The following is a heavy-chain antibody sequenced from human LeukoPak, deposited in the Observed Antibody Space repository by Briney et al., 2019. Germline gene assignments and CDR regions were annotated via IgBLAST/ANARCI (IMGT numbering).Heavy chain of an antibody. V-gene: IGHV3-30*18. CDR1: GFTFSSFG. CDR3: AKGASPYYYYYYMNV. CDR2: ISYDGSNK. J-gene: IGHJ6*03. Sequence: GGSLRLSCAASGFTFSSFGMHWVRQAPGKGLEWVTVISYDGSNKYYADSVKGRFTISRDNSKNTLYPQMNSLRAEDTAVYYCAKGASPYYYYYYMNVWGKGTTVTVSS.